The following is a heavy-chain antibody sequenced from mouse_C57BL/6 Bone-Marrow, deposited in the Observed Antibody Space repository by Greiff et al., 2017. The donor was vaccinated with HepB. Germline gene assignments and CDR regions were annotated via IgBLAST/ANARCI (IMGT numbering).Heavy chain of an antibody. D-gene: IGHD1-1*01. CDR3: ARGMAVVARGYAMDY. Sequence: EVQLVESGGGLVKPGGSLKLSCAASGFTFSDYGMHWVRQAPEKGLEWVAYISSGSSTIYYADTVKGRFTISRDNAKNTLFLQMTSLRSEDTAMYYCARGMAVVARGYAMDYWGQGTSVTVSS. J-gene: IGHJ4*01. CDR2: ISSGSSTI. CDR1: GFTFSDYG. V-gene: IGHV5-17*01.